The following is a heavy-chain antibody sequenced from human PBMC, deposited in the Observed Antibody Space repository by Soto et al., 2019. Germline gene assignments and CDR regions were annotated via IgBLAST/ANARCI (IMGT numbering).Heavy chain of an antibody. V-gene: IGHV4-34*01. D-gene: IGHD6-19*01. Sequence: SETLSLTCTVSGGSISSYFWSWIRQPPGEGLEWIGEINHSGSTNYNPSLTRRATLSVDTSKNQVSLKLTSVTAADTAVYYCARLASGWQYYYFDFWGRGTPVTVSS. CDR1: GGSISSYF. CDR2: INHSGST. J-gene: IGHJ2*01. CDR3: ARLASGWQYYYFDF.